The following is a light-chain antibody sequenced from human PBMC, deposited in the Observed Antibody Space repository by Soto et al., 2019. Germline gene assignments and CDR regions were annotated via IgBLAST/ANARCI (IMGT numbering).Light chain of an antibody. V-gene: IGKV3-20*01. Sequence: EIVLTQSPGTLSLSPGDRATHSCRASQSVSDSFLAWYQQRPGQAPRLLIYGASFRATGIPDRFSGSGSGTDFTLTISRLEPEDFAVYYCQQYGSFPRTFGQGTKVDVK. CDR2: GAS. CDR3: QQYGSFPRT. CDR1: QSVSDSF. J-gene: IGKJ1*01.